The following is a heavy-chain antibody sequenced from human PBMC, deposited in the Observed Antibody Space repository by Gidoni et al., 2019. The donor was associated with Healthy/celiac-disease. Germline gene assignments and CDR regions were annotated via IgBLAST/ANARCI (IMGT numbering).Heavy chain of an antibody. V-gene: IGHV3-30*18. CDR3: AKGLRELLPSAEYFQH. CDR2: ISYDGSNK. D-gene: IGHD3-10*01. CDR1: GFTFSSYG. J-gene: IGHJ1*01. Sequence: QVQLVESGGGVVQPGRSLRLSCAASGFTFSSYGMHWVRQAPGKGLEWVAVISYDGSNKYYADSVKGRFTISRDNSKNTLYLQMNSLRAEDTAVYYCAKGLRELLPSAEYFQHWGQGTLVTVSS.